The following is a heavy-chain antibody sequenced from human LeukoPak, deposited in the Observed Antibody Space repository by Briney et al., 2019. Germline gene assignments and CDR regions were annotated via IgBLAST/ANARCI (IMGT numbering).Heavy chain of an antibody. J-gene: IGHJ3*02. V-gene: IGHV4-59*01. D-gene: IGHD6-19*01. CDR3: AREYMWLVRGGLYDVFDI. CDR1: GGSISSYY. Sequence: SETLSLTCTVSGGSISSYYWSWIRQPPGKGLEWIGYIYYSGSTNYNPSLKSRVTISVDTSKNQFSLKLSSVTAADTAVYYCAREYMWLVRGGLYDVFDIWGQGTMVTVSS. CDR2: IYYSGST.